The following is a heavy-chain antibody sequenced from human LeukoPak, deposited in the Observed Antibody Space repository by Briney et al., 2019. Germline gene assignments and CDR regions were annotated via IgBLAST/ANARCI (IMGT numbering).Heavy chain of an antibody. CDR3: AREKGDYDILTGYYKGDWLDP. D-gene: IGHD3-9*01. J-gene: IGHJ5*02. CDR2: IIPIFVTA. Sequence: GASEKVSCKASVGTFSSYAISWVRQAPGQGLEWMGGIIPIFVTANYAQKFQGRVTITTNESTSTAYMELSSLRSEDTAVYYCAREKGDYDILTGYYKGDWLDPWGQGTLVTVSS. V-gene: IGHV1-69*05. CDR1: VGTFSSYA.